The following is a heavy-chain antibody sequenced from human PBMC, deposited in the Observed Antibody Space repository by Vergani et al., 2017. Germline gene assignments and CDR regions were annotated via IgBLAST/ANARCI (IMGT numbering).Heavy chain of an antibody. V-gene: IGHV3-9*01. CDR1: GFTFADYT. CDR3: ASGMGDCMDV. Sequence: DVQLVESGGGLVRPGKSLALSCEASGFTFADYTMHWVRQAPGKGLEWVAGSSWNLGHIGYADSVKGRFTISRDGAKNSLTLQMRSLSPGDTAVYYCASGMGDCMDVWGKGATVTVSS. J-gene: IGHJ6*03. CDR2: SSWNLGHI. D-gene: IGHD1-14*01.